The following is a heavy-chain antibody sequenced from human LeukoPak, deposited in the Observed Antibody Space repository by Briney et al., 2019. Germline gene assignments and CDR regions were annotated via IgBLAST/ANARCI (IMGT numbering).Heavy chain of an antibody. CDR3: AKQGRYREFDC. CDR1: GFTFDDYA. CDR2: ISWNSGSI. J-gene: IGHJ4*02. D-gene: IGHD1-26*01. Sequence: GRSLRLSCAASGFTFDDYAMVWVRQAPGKGLEWVSDISWNSGSIGYGDSVKGRFTISRDNAKNSLYLQMNSLRAEDTALYYCAKQGRYREFDCWGQGTLVTVSS. V-gene: IGHV3-9*01.